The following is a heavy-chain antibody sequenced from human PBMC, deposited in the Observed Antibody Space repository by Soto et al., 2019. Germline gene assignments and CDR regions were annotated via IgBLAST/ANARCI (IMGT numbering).Heavy chain of an antibody. V-gene: IGHV4-39*01. CDR1: GDSIISSDFY. J-gene: IGHJ5*02. Sequence: KTSETLSLTCTVSGDSIISSDFYWGWVRQPPGEGLEWIGSIFYLGSSYYNPSLKSRVTMSVDTSKNQFSLRLRSVTAADTALYFCARHSLALRKNNWFDPWGQGIMVTVSS. CDR2: IFYLGSS. D-gene: IGHD3-3*02. CDR3: ARHSLALRKNNWFDP.